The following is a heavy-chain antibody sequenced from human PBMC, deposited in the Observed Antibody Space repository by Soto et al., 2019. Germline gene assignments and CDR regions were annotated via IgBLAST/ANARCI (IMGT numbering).Heavy chain of an antibody. D-gene: IGHD2-2*01. CDR2: MNFNTGGK. Sequence: GAAVKVSCKTSGYMFTGNFVHWVRQAPGHGLEGLGWMNFNTGGKNYAQIFQSRVTLTRDTSISTAYMELSSLKSDDTAVYYCATTRLQDRGGACTNDPFDIWGQGTVLTVSS. J-gene: IGHJ3*02. CDR3: ATTRLQDRGGACTNDPFDI. CDR1: GYMFTGNF. V-gene: IGHV1-2*02.